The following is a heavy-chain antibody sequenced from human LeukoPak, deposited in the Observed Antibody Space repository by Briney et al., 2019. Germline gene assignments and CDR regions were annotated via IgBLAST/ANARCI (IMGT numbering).Heavy chain of an antibody. CDR3: ATATIFGVAAYYFDY. V-gene: IGHV1-24*01. Sequence: ASVKVSCKASGYTFTGYYMHWVRQAPGKGLEWMGGFDPEDGETIYAQKFQGRVTMTEDTSTDAAYMELSSLRSEDTAVYYCATATIFGVAAYYFDYWGQGTLVTVSS. CDR2: FDPEDGET. CDR1: GYTFTGYY. D-gene: IGHD3-3*01. J-gene: IGHJ4*02.